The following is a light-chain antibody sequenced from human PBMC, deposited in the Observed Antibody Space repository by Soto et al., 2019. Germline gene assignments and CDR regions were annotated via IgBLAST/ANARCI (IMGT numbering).Light chain of an antibody. CDR2: GAS. Sequence: EIVMTQSPATLSVSPGERATLSCRASQTVSTSLAWYQQKPGQAPRLLIYGASARASGVPARFSGSGSGTEFTLTISSLQSEDSAVYDCHQYNNWWTVGQGTKVEIK. CDR3: HQYNNWWT. V-gene: IGKV3-15*01. CDR1: QTVSTS. J-gene: IGKJ1*01.